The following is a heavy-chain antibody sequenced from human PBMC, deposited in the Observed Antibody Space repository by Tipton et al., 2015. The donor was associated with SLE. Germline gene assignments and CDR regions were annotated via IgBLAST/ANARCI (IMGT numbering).Heavy chain of an antibody. CDR2: MYYGGSS. Sequence: TLSLTCSVSGDSISRDTYYWTWIRQSPGKGLEWIAYMYYGGSSDYNPPLKSRVTISVDTSKDQFSLKLSSVTATDTAVYFCARVGYCSSPTCYSDSFDIWGQGTMVTVSS. CDR1: GDSISRDTYY. D-gene: IGHD2-2*01. J-gene: IGHJ3*02. CDR3: ARVGYCSSPTCYSDSFDI. V-gene: IGHV4-61*01.